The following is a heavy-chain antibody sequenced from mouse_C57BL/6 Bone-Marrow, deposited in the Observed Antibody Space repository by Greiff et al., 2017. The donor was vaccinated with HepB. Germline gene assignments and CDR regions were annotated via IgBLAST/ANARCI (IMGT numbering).Heavy chain of an antibody. V-gene: IGHV1-7*01. D-gene: IGHD1-1*01. Sequence: QVQLKQSGAELAKPGASVKLSCKASGYTFTSYWMHWVKQRPGQGLEWIGYINPSSGYTKYNQKFKDKATLTADKSSSTAYMQLSSLTYEDSAVYYCARESHDYGSSYSAWFAYWGQGTLVTVSA. CDR3: ARESHDYGSSYSAWFAY. J-gene: IGHJ3*01. CDR1: GYTFTSYW. CDR2: INPSSGYT.